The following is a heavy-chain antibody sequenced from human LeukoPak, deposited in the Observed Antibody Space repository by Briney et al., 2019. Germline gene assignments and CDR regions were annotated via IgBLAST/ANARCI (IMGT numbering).Heavy chain of an antibody. CDR2: ISAYNGNT. J-gene: IGHJ4*02. V-gene: IGHV1-18*01. CDR1: GYTFTSYG. Sequence: ASVKVSCKASGYTFTSYGISWVRQAPGQGLEWMGWISAYNGNTNYAQKLQGRVTMTTDTSTSTAYMELRSLRSDDTAVYYCAREGLLFHDYGDPALETPDYWGQGTLVTVSS. CDR3: AREGLLFHDYGDPALETPDY. D-gene: IGHD4-17*01.